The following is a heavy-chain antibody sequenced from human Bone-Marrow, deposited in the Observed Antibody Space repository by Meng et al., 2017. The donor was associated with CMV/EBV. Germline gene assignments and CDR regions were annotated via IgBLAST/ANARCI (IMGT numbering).Heavy chain of an antibody. Sequence: SVKVSCKASGGTFSSYAISWVRQAPGQGLEWMGGIIPIFGTANYAQKFQGRVTITTDESTSTAYMELSSLRSEDTAVYYCARVGGSRGLDYYYYGMDVWAQGTTVTVSS. CDR2: IIPIFGTA. D-gene: IGHD3-10*01. CDR1: GGTFSSYA. V-gene: IGHV1-69*05. J-gene: IGHJ6*02. CDR3: ARVGGSRGLDYYYYGMDV.